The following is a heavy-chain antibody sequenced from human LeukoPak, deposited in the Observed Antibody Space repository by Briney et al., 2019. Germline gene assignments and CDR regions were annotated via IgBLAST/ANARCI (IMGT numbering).Heavy chain of an antibody. J-gene: IGHJ4*02. V-gene: IGHV4-38-2*01. Sequence: SETLSLTCAFSGYSISRGYYWALIRQPPGKGLEWLGTVYHTGSTYYNPSLDSRVTISVDTSKNEFSLNLKSVTAADTAVYYCARAGWIITSGIDYWGQGALVTVSS. D-gene: IGHD3-10*01. CDR3: ARAGWIITSGIDY. CDR1: GYSISRGYY. CDR2: VYHTGST.